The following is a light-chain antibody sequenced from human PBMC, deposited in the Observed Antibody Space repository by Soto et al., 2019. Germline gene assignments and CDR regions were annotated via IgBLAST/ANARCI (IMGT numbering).Light chain of an antibody. Sequence: EIVLTQSRGTLSLSPGERATLSCRASQSVSDSYLAWYQQKPGQAPRLLIYASSRATGIPDRFSGSWSGTDFTLTISRLEPEDFAVYYCQHYGTSGLFGPGTKVDIK. CDR3: QHYGTSGL. V-gene: IGKV3-20*01. CDR2: AS. J-gene: IGKJ3*01. CDR1: QSVSDSY.